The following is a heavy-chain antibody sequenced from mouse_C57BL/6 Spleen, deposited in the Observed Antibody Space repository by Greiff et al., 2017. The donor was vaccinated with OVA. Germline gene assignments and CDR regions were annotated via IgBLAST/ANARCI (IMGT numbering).Heavy chain of an antibody. J-gene: IGHJ3*01. CDR3: ARSGITTVPAY. CDR2: IYPGSGST. V-gene: IGHV1-55*01. D-gene: IGHD1-1*01. CDR1: GYTFTSYW. Sequence: QVQLKQPGAELVKPGASVKMSCKASGYTFTSYWITWVKQRPGQGLEWIGDIYPGSGSTNYNEKFKSKATLTVDTSSSTAYMQLSSLTSEDSAVYYCARSGITTVPAYWGQGTLVTVSA.